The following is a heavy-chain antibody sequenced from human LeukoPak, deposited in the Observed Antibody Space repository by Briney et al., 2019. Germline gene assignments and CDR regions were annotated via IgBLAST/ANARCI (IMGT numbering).Heavy chain of an antibody. Sequence: SATLSLTCTLSGGSISSSYWSWTRQPPGKGLGWLGYIYYSGSTNYNPSLKSRVTISVDTSKNQFSLKLRSVTAADTAVYYCARVTGYMIEDYFDYWGQGTLVTVSS. V-gene: IGHV4-59*01. CDR1: GGSISSSY. D-gene: IGHD3-22*01. CDR2: IYYSGST. J-gene: IGHJ4*02. CDR3: ARVTGYMIEDYFDY.